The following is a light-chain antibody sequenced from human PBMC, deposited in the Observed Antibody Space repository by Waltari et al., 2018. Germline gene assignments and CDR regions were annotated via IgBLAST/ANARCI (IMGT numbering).Light chain of an antibody. J-gene: IGLJ7*01. V-gene: IGLV1-51*02. Sequence: QSVLTQPPSVSAAPGQRVTISCSGGHSNIGNNYVSWYRQFPGTAPELLIYEDGERPSGVPGRFSGSKAGTSATLDITGLQAGDEADYYCCTWDSSLSGAVFGGGTHLTVL. CDR1: HSNIGNNY. CDR3: CTWDSSLSGAV. CDR2: EDG.